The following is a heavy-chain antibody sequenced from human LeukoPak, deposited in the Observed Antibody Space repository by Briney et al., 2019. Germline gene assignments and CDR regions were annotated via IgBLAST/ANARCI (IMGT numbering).Heavy chain of an antibody. CDR1: GGSISSYY. CDR3: ARLKPKNDY. Sequence: PSETLSLTCSVSGGSISSYYWSWIRQPPGKGLEWIGYIYYSGSTNYNPSLKSRVTISVDTSRNQFSLKLSSVTAADTAVYYCARLKPKNDYWGQGTLVTVSS. CDR2: IYYSGST. J-gene: IGHJ4*02. V-gene: IGHV4-59*01.